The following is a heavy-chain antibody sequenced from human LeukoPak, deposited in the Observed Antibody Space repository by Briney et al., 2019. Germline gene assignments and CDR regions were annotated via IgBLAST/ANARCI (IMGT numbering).Heavy chain of an antibody. CDR1: GYSFTSYW. J-gene: IGHJ4*02. CDR3: AGLPPGYSYVPEGIDY. Sequence: GESLKISCKGSGYSFTSYWIGWVRQMPGKGLEWMGIIYPGDSDTRYSPSFQGQVTISADKSISTAYLQWSSLKASDTAMYYCAGLPPGYSYVPEGIDYWGQGTLVTVSS. D-gene: IGHD5-18*01. V-gene: IGHV5-51*01. CDR2: IYPGDSDT.